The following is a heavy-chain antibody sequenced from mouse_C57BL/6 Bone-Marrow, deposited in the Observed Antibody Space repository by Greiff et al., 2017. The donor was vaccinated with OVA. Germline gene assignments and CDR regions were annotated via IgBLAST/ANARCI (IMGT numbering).Heavy chain of an antibody. V-gene: IGHV3-6*01. J-gene: IGHJ3*01. D-gene: IGHD4-1*01. Sequence: EVHLVESGPGLVKPSQSLSLTCSVTGYSITSCYYCNWIRQFPGNQLEWVGYISYDGSNNSNPSLKNRISITRDTSSNQLFLKLNSSTTEDAATYYCARVGFLFAYWGQGTLVTVSA. CDR2: ISYDGSN. CDR1: GYSITSCYY. CDR3: ARVGFLFAY.